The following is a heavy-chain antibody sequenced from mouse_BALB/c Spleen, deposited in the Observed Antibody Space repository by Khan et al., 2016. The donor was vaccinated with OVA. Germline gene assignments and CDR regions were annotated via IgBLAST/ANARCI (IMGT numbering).Heavy chain of an antibody. CDR3: ARGGAAFYRNDGGAMDY. D-gene: IGHD2-14*01. CDR2: INTHSGVP. Sequence: QIQLVQSGPELKKPGETVRISCKASGYTFTTAGMQWVQKMPGKGLKWIGWINTHSGVPKYAEDFRGRFAFSLETSASTGYLQITNLKNEDTATDFCARGGAAFYRNDGGAMDYWGQGTSVTVSS. CDR1: GYTFTTAG. V-gene: IGHV9-4*02. J-gene: IGHJ4*01.